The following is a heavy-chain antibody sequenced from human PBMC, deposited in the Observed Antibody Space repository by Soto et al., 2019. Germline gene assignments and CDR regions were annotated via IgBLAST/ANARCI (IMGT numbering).Heavy chain of an antibody. CDR3: ARVLRWFQRSYFDY. V-gene: IGHV4-34*01. Sequence: SETLSLPCPVYGGSFSGYYWSWIRQPPGKGLEWIGEINHSGSTNYNPSLKSRVTISVDTSKNQFSLKLSSVTAADTAVYYCARVLRWFQRSYFDYWGQGTMVTVSA. J-gene: IGHJ4*02. CDR1: GGSFSGYY. CDR2: INHSGST. D-gene: IGHD4-17*01.